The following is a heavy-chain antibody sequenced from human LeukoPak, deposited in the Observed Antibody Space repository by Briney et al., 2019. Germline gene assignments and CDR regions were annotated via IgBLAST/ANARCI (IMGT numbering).Heavy chain of an antibody. V-gene: IGHV1-2*04. CDR2: INPNSGGT. Sequence: SVKVSCKASGYTFSDYYIHWVRQAPGQGLEYMGWINPNSGGTNYAQKFQGWVTMARDTSISTVFMDLSRLTSDDTAVYYCVVYSHRWTRDYWGQGTLVIVSS. D-gene: IGHD5-24*01. CDR3: VVYSHRWTRDY. CDR1: GYTFSDYY. J-gene: IGHJ4*02.